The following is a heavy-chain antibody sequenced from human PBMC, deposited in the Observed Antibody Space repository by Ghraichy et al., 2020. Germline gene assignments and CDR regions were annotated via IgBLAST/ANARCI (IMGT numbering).Heavy chain of an antibody. V-gene: IGHV3-48*02. Sequence: GGSLRLSCAASGFTFSSYSINWVRQAPGKGLEWVSYISSSSTIYYADSVKGRFTISRDNAKNSLYLQMNSLRDEDTAVYYCARDAPPYSSSWYWFDPWGQGTLVTVSS. D-gene: IGHD6-13*01. J-gene: IGHJ5*02. CDR2: ISSSSTI. CDR1: GFTFSSYS. CDR3: ARDAPPYSSSWYWFDP.